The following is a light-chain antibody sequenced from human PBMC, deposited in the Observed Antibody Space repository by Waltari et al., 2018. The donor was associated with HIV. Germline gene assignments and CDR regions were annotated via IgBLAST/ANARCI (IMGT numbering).Light chain of an antibody. V-gene: IGLV3-1*01. CDR3: QAWDSSTGV. J-gene: IGLJ1*01. Sequence: SYELTQPPSVSVSPGQTASITCSGDKLGDKYACWYQQKPRQSPVLVIYQDSKRPSGIPGRLSGANSGNTATLTIGGTQAMDEADYYCQAWDSSTGVFGTGTKVTVL. CDR1: KLGDKY. CDR2: QDS.